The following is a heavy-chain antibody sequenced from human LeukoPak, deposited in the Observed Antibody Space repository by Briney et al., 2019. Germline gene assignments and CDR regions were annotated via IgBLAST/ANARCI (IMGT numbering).Heavy chain of an antibody. CDR3: VKGCIRELPRGGFDI. D-gene: IGHD1-7*01. Sequence: GGSLRLSCAASGLTVSSNYMSWVRQAPGKGLEWLSVIYNGDMTYYADSVKGRFTISRDNSKNTLYLQMNNLRAEDTALYYCVKGCIRELPRGGFDIWGQGTMVTVSS. J-gene: IGHJ3*02. CDR2: IYNGDMT. CDR1: GLTVSSNY. V-gene: IGHV3-66*01.